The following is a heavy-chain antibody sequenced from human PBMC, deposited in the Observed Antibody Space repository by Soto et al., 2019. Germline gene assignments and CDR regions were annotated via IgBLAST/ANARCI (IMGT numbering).Heavy chain of an antibody. Sequence: QLQLQECGSGLVKPSQTLSLTCAVSGGSISSGGYSWSWIRQPPGKGLEWIGYIYHSGSTYYNPSLKSRVTISVDRSKNQFSLKLSSVTAADTAVYYCARGDHPGWEWLQSSWGQGTLVTVSS. V-gene: IGHV4-30-2*01. J-gene: IGHJ5*02. CDR3: ARGDHPGWEWLQSS. CDR2: IYHSGST. D-gene: IGHD5-12*01. CDR1: GGSISSGGYS.